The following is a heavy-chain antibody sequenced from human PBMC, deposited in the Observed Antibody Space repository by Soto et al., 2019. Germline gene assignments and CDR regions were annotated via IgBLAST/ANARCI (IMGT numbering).Heavy chain of an antibody. Sequence: SDTLSLTCAVHCGSFSGYYWTWIRQPPGKGLEWIGDINHSGSTNYNSSLKSRVAISVDTSKNQLSLQLTSVTAADTAVYYCARALSTHIAVAGMGYFDSWGPGTLVTVSS. CDR1: CGSFSGYY. CDR3: ARALSTHIAVAGMGYFDS. V-gene: IGHV4-34*01. CDR2: INHSGST. J-gene: IGHJ4*02. D-gene: IGHD6-19*01.